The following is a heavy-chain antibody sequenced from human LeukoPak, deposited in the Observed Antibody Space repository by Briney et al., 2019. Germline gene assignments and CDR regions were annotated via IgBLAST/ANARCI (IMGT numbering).Heavy chain of an antibody. CDR1: GGSISSSSYY. CDR3: ARDAVRLEILGTTVHRILEWFDP. D-gene: IGHD1-7*01. J-gene: IGHJ5*02. V-gene: IGHV4-39*07. Sequence: SETLSLTCTVSGGSISSSSYYWGWIRQPPGKGLEWIGSIYYSGSTYYNPSLKSRVTISVDTSKNQFSLKLSSVTAADTAVYYCARDAVRLEILGTTVHRILEWFDPWGQGTLVTVSS. CDR2: IYYSGST.